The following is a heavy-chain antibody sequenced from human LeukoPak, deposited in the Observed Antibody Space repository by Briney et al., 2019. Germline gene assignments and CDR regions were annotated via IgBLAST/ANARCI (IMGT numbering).Heavy chain of an antibody. V-gene: IGHV3-21*01. D-gene: IGHD2-15*01. CDR2: ISSSSSYI. Sequence: GGSLRLSCAASGFTFSSYSMNWVRQAPGKGLEWFSSISSSSSYIYYADSVKGRFTISKDNAKNSLYLQMNSRRGEDTAVYYCARDRSGYFDYWGQGTLVTVSS. CDR3: ARDRSGYFDY. J-gene: IGHJ4*02. CDR1: GFTFSSYS.